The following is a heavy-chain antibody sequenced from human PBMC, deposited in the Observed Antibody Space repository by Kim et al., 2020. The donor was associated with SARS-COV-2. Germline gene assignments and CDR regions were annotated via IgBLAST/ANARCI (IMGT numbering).Heavy chain of an antibody. J-gene: IGHJ4*02. Sequence: GGSLRLSCAGSGFTFDEYAMHWVRQAPGKGLEWVSGIFSSGRTGYADSMKGRVTISRDNAKNLLYLQINSLTLGDTAFYYCIKDIVAGGADSWGPGTLVTVSS. CDR1: GFTFDEYA. V-gene: IGHV3-9*01. CDR3: IKDIVAGGADS. CDR2: IFSSGRT. D-gene: IGHD3-16*01.